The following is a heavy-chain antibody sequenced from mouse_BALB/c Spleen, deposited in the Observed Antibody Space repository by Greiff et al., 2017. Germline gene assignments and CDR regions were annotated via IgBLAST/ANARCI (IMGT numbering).Heavy chain of an antibody. D-gene: IGHD1-1*01. CDR1: GYTFTSYW. Sequence: LQQPGSELVRPGASVKLSCKASGYTFTSYWMHWVKQRPGQGLDWIGNIYPGSGSTNYDEKFKSKATLTVDTSSSTAYMQLSSLTSEDSAVYYCTRSDYYGSSYYAMDYWGQGTSVTVSS. J-gene: IGHJ4*01. CDR3: TRSDYYGSSYYAMDY. CDR2: IYPGSGST. V-gene: IGHV1S22*01.